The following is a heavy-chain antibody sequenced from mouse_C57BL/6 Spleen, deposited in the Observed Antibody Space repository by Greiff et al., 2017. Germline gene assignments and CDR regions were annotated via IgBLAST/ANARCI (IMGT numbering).Heavy chain of an antibody. Sequence: VQLQQSGAELVKPGASVKLSCKASGYTFTEYTIHWVKQRSGQGLEWIGWFHPGSGSIKYNEKFKDKATLTADKSSSTVYIELSRLTSEDSAVYFCARHEDQGEIHYYGSSFGMDYWGQGTSVTVSS. J-gene: IGHJ4*01. CDR3: ARHEDQGEIHYYGSSFGMDY. CDR1: GYTFTEYT. D-gene: IGHD1-1*01. V-gene: IGHV1-62-2*01. CDR2: FHPGSGSI.